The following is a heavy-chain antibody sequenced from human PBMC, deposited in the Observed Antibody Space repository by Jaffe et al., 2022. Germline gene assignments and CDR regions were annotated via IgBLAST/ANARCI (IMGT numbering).Heavy chain of an antibody. Sequence: QVQLQESGPGLVKPSETLSLTCAVSGYSISSGYYWGWIRQPPGKGLEWIGSIYHSGSTYYNPSLKSRVTISVDTSKNQFSLKLSSVTAADTAVYYCARQVGGDHSGYDIDWFDPWGQGTLVTVSS. CDR2: IYHSGST. J-gene: IGHJ5*02. V-gene: IGHV4-38-2*01. D-gene: IGHD5-12*01. CDR1: GYSISSGYY. CDR3: ARQVGGDHSGYDIDWFDP.